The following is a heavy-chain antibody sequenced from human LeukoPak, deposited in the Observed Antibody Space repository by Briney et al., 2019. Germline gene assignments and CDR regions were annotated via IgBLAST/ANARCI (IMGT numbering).Heavy chain of an antibody. Sequence: SVKVSCKASGYTFTTYPINWVRQAPGQGLEWMGGIVPILSTTNYARKLQGRVTMTAGESTSTAYMELSSLRSDDTAVYYCARGPPPYTEGDLFYYYGLDVWGQGTTVTVSS. CDR1: GYTFTTYP. V-gene: IGHV1-69*13. D-gene: IGHD3-16*01. J-gene: IGHJ6*02. CDR3: ARGPPPYTEGDLFYYYGLDV. CDR2: IVPILSTT.